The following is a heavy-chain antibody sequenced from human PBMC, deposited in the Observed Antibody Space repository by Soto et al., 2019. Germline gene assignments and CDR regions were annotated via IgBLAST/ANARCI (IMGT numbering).Heavy chain of an antibody. CDR3: ASTPGVFGVVHLYNWFDP. Sequence: QVQLVQSGAEVKKPGSSVKVSCKASGGTFSSYAISWVRQAPGQGLEWMGGIIPIFGTANYAQKFQGRVTITADESTSTAYMELSSLRSEDTAVYYCASTPGVFGVVHLYNWFDPWGQGTLVTVSS. V-gene: IGHV1-69*01. J-gene: IGHJ5*02. CDR1: GGTFSSYA. D-gene: IGHD3-3*01. CDR2: IIPIFGTA.